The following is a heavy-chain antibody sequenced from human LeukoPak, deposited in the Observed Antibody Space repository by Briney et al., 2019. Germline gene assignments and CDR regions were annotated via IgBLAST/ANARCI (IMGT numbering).Heavy chain of an antibody. CDR1: GFTFSSYA. CDR3: AKGLSSGWNLKGSDY. D-gene: IGHD6-19*01. CDR2: ISGSGGTT. Sequence: LPGGSLRLSCAASGFTFSSYAMSWVRQAPGKGLEWVSSISGSGGTTYYAESVKGRFTISRDNSKNTLYLQMNSLRAEEMAVYYCAKGLSSGWNLKGSDYWGQGTLVIVSS. V-gene: IGHV3-23*01. J-gene: IGHJ4*02.